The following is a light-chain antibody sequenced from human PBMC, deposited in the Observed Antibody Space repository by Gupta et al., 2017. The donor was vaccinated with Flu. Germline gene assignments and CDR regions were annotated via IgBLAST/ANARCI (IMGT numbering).Light chain of an antibody. Sequence: ERATLSCRASQSVSNKLAWYQQKLGQAPRLLIYDASTRATGIPARFSGSGSGTEFTLTISSLQSEDFAVYYCQQYNKWPPHTFGGGTKVEIK. CDR3: QQYNKWPPHT. V-gene: IGKV3-15*01. CDR2: DAS. CDR1: QSVSNK. J-gene: IGKJ4*01.